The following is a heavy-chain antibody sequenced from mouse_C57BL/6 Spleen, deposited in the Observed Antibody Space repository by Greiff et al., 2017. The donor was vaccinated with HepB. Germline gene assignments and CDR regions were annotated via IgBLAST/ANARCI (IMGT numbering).Heavy chain of an antibody. V-gene: IGHV1-69*01. J-gene: IGHJ2*01. CDR3: ARDSRYFDY. CDR1: GYTFTSYW. Sequence: VQLKQPGAELVMPGASVKLSCKASGYTFTSYWMHWVKQRPGQGLEWIGEIDPSDSYTNYNQKFKGKSTLTVDKSSSTAYMQLSSLTSEDSAVYYCARDSRYFDYWGQGTTLTVSS. CDR2: IDPSDSYT.